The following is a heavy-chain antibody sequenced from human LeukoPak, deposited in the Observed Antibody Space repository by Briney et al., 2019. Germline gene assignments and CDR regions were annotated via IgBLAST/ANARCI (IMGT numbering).Heavy chain of an antibody. D-gene: IGHD1-26*01. Sequence: LSLTCAVYGGSFSDYYMSWIRQAPGKGLEWISYISSRSGTSIFYADSVKGRFTISRDNAKNSLHLQMDSLRAEDTAVYYCTRVRGSYSVDYWGQGTLVTVSS. CDR3: TRVRGSYSVDY. CDR1: GGSFSDYY. V-gene: IGHV3-11*04. J-gene: IGHJ4*02. CDR2: ISSRSGTSI.